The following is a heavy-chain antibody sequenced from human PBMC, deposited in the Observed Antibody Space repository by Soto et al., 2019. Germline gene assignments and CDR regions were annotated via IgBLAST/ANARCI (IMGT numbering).Heavy chain of an antibody. Sequence: PSETLSLTCTVSGGSISSGGYYWSWIRQHPGKGLEWIGYIYYSGSTYYNPSLKSRVTISVDTSKNQFSLKLSSVTAADTAVYYCARESAVDRPVYYYYGMDVWGQGTTVTVSS. J-gene: IGHJ6*02. V-gene: IGHV4-31*03. D-gene: IGHD6-19*01. CDR2: IYYSGST. CDR1: GGSISSGGYY. CDR3: ARESAVDRPVYYYYGMDV.